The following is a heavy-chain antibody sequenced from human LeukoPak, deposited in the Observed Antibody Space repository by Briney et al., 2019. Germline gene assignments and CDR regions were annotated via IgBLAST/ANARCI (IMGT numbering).Heavy chain of an antibody. CDR2: INHSGST. V-gene: IGHV4-34*01. D-gene: IGHD3-10*01. CDR1: GGSFSGYY. CDR3: ARWGSYYYGSGSRWFDP. Sequence: SETLSLTCAVYGGSFSGYYWSWIRQPPGKGLEWIGEINHSGSTNYNPSLKSRVTISVDTSKNQFSLKLSSVTAADAAVYYCARWGSYYYGSGSRWFDPWGQGTLVTVSS. J-gene: IGHJ5*02.